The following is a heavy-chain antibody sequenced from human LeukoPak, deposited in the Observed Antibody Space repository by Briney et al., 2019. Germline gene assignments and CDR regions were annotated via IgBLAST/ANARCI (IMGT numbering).Heavy chain of an antibody. J-gene: IGHJ4*02. D-gene: IGHD2-15*01. V-gene: IGHV1-2*02. CDR2: INPNSGCT. CDR3: ARPVVDCSGGSCSTPFDY. Sequence: ASVKVSCKASGYTFTGYYMHWVRQAPGQGLEWMGWINPNSGCTNYAQKFQGRVTMTRDTSISTAYMELSRLRSNDTAVYYCARPVVDCSGGSCSTPFDYWGQGTLVTVSS. CDR1: GYTFTGYY.